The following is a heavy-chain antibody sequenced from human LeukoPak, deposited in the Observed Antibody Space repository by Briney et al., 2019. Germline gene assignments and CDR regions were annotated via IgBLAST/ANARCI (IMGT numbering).Heavy chain of an antibody. CDR2: IRYDGSNK. CDR3: AKVMHFDY. J-gene: IGHJ4*02. CDR1: GFTFSSYG. V-gene: IGHV3-30*02. D-gene: IGHD3-16*01. Sequence: GGSLRLSCAASGFTFSSYGMHWVRQAPGKGLEWVAFIRYDGSNKHYAGSVKGRFTISRDNSKNTLYLQMNSLRAEDTAVYYCAKVMHFDYWGQGTLVTVSS.